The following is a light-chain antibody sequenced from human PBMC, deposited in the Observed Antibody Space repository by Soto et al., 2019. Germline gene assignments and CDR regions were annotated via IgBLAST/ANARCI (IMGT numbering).Light chain of an antibody. V-gene: IGLV1-44*01. CDR2: SNN. CDR1: SSNIGSNT. CDR3: AAWDDSLNGPGYV. Sequence: QSVLTQPPSASGTPGQRVTISCSGSSSNIGSNTVNWYQQLTGTAPKLLIYSNNQRPSGVPDRFSGSKSGTSASLAISGLQSEDDADYYCAAWDDSLNGPGYVFGTGTKLTVL. J-gene: IGLJ1*01.